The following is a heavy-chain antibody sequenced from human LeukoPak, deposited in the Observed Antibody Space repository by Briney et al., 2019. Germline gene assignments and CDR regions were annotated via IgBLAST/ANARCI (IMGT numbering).Heavy chain of an antibody. Sequence: GGSLRLSCAASGFIFGDDAMSWVRQAPGKGLEWISHIRNKRCRGTTEYAAAVKGIFTISRDDYKSIDYLQMTSLKTEDTAIYYCTRGRDYHSAGYYHDDWGQGTLVTVSS. D-gene: IGHD3-22*01. CDR1: GFIFGDDA. CDR2: IRNKRCRGTT. V-gene: IGHV3-49*04. CDR3: TRGRDYHSAGYYHDD. J-gene: IGHJ4*02.